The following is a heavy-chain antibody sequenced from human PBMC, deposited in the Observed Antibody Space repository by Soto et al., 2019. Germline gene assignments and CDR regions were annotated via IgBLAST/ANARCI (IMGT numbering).Heavy chain of an antibody. V-gene: IGHV1-8*01. CDR2: MNPNSGNT. CDR1: GYTFTSYD. J-gene: IGHJ6*03. Sequence: ASVKVSCKASGYTFTSYDINWVRQATGQGLEWMGWMNPNSGNTGYAQKFQGRVTMTRNTSISTAYMELSSLRSEDTAVYYCARGLDDYGALYYYYYMDVWGKGTTVTVSS. D-gene: IGHD4-17*01. CDR3: ARGLDDYGALYYYYYMDV.